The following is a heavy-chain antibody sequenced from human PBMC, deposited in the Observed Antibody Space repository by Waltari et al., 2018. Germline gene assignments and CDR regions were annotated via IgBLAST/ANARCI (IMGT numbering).Heavy chain of an antibody. CDR3: AVSGSYPGSDY. CDR1: GDSISRGPYA. D-gene: IGHD1-26*01. Sequence: QLQVQESGPGPVKPSQNPALPCAVSGDSISRGPYAWSLVQQPPGTGLEGIGYISHSGNLYYNPSLKSRVTMSVDRSKKQFSLKLSSVTAADTAVYYCAVSGSYPGSDYWGQGTLVTVSS. CDR2: ISHSGNL. J-gene: IGHJ4*02. V-gene: IGHV4-30-2*01.